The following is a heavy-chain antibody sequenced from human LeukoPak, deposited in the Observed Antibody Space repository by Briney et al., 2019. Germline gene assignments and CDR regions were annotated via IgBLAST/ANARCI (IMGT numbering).Heavy chain of an antibody. V-gene: IGHV4-34*01. CDR2: INHSGST. CDR3: ARRPTGIDY. CDR1: GGSFSGYY. D-gene: IGHD4-17*01. J-gene: IGHJ4*02. Sequence: SETLSLTCAVYGGSFSGYYWNWISQSPGKGLEWIGEINHSGSTNYNPSLKSRVTISLDTSNNQFSLKLSSVTAADTAVYYCARRPTGIDYWGQGTLVTVSS.